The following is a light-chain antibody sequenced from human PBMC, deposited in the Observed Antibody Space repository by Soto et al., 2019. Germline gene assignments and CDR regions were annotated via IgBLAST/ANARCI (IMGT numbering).Light chain of an antibody. CDR3: QQSYITPYT. CDR2: AAS. CDR1: QSISVH. Sequence: DIQMTQSPCSLSASVRDTVTITCRASQSISVHLNWYQQKPGEVRKLLIYAASNLHSGVPSRFSGSGSETDFALTISSLQPEDFATYYCQQSYITPYTFGQGTRLEIK. J-gene: IGKJ2*01. V-gene: IGKV1-39*01.